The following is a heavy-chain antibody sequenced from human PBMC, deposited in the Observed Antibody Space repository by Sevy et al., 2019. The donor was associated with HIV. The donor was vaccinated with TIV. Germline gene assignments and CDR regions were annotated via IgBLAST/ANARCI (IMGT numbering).Heavy chain of an antibody. Sequence: ASVKVSCKASGYTFTSYDINWVRQATGQGLEWMGWMNPNSGNTGYARKYQGRVTMTRNTSISTAYMELSSLRSEDTAVYYCATGGPTYYYGSGSSLGNWFDPWGQGTLVTVS. CDR2: MNPNSGNT. D-gene: IGHD3-10*01. J-gene: IGHJ5*02. CDR1: GYTFTSYD. V-gene: IGHV1-8*01. CDR3: ATGGPTYYYGSGSSLGNWFDP.